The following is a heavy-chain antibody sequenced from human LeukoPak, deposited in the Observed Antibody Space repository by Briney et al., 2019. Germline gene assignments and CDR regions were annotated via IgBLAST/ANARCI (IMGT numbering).Heavy chain of an antibody. J-gene: IGHJ4*02. Sequence: GGSLRLSCAASGITFSSYGMSWVRQVPGKGLEWVSVIYSGGSTYYADSVKGRFTISRDNSKNTLYLQMNSLRAEDTAVYYCARTSMVRGVIDYWGQGTLVTVSS. CDR2: IYSGGST. D-gene: IGHD3-10*01. CDR3: ARTSMVRGVIDY. V-gene: IGHV3-53*01. CDR1: GITFSSYG.